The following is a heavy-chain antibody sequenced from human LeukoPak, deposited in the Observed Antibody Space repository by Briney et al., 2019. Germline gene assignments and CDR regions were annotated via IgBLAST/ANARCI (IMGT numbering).Heavy chain of an antibody. D-gene: IGHD4-17*01. V-gene: IGHV3-23*01. CDR3: AKDSGYGDYAS. Sequence: GVSLRLSCAAPGFTFSTYPMSWVRQAPGKGLEWVSTMSGSGGSTYYADPVKGRFTISRDNSKNTLFLQMNTLRAEDTAVYFCAKDSGYGDYASWGQGTLVTVSS. CDR1: GFTFSTYP. CDR2: MSGSGGST. J-gene: IGHJ5*02.